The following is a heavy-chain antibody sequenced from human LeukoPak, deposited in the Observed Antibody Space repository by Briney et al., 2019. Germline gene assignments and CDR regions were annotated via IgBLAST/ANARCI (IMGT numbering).Heavy chain of an antibody. CDR2: INSDGIST. J-gene: IGHJ4*02. D-gene: IGHD1-26*01. CDR1: GFTFSNYW. Sequence: AGGSLRLSCAASGFTFSNYWMHWVRQAPGKGLVWVSRINSDGISTSYADSVKGRFTISRDNAKNSLYLQMNSLRAEDTAMYYCARGVGASEGVDYWGQGTLVTVSS. V-gene: IGHV3-74*01. CDR3: ARGVGASEGVDY.